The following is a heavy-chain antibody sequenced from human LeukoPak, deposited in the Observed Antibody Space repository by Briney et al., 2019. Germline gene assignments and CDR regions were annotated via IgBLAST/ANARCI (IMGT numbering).Heavy chain of an antibody. J-gene: IGHJ3*02. CDR1: GFTFSSYS. D-gene: IGHD6-19*01. Sequence: GGSLRLSCAASGFTFSSYSMNWVRQAPGKGLEWVANIKQDGSEKYYVDSVKGRFTISRDNAKNSLYLQMNSLKAEDTAVYYCARYGNGAWLGHYAFDMWGQGTMVTGSS. CDR2: IKQDGSEK. CDR3: ARYGNGAWLGHYAFDM. V-gene: IGHV3-7*01.